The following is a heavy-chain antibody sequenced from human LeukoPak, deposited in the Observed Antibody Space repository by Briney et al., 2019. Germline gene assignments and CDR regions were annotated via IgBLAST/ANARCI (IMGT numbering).Heavy chain of an antibody. V-gene: IGHV4-59*08. D-gene: IGHD6-19*01. Sequence: MASETLSLTCTVSGDSISSYYWSWIRQPPGKGLEWIGYIYYSGSTNYNPSLKSRVTISVDTSKNQFSLKPSSVTAADTAVYYCARLVSGWEVTGHFDYWGQGTLVTVSS. CDR1: GDSISSYY. CDR2: IYYSGST. CDR3: ARLVSGWEVTGHFDY. J-gene: IGHJ4*02.